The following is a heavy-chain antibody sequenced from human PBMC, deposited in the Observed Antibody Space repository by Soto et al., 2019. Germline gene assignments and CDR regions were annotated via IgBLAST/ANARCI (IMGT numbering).Heavy chain of an antibody. Sequence: ASVKVSCKASGYTFTNYGINWVRQAPGQGLEWMGWISAYNGNTNYAQKLQGRVTMTTDTSTSTAYMELRSLRSDDTAVCYCASSTYYYGSGSYNNWFDPWGQGTLVTV. V-gene: IGHV1-18*01. J-gene: IGHJ5*02. D-gene: IGHD3-10*01. CDR1: GYTFTNYG. CDR3: ASSTYYYGSGSYNNWFDP. CDR2: ISAYNGNT.